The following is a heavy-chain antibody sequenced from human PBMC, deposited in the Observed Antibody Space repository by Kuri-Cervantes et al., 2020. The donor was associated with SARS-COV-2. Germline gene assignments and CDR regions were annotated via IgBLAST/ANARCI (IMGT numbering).Heavy chain of an antibody. V-gene: IGHV1-69*13. D-gene: IGHD3-10*01. CDR3: ARPKLSPHYGSGSYHPPPNYYYGMDV. J-gene: IGHJ6*02. Sequence: SVKVSCKASGGTLSSYAISWVRQAPGQGLEWMGGIIPIFGTANYAQKFQGRVTITADESTSTAYMELSSLRSEDTAVYYCARPKLSPHYGSGSYHPPPNYYYGMDVWGQGTTVTVSS. CDR2: IIPIFGTA. CDR1: GGTLSSYA.